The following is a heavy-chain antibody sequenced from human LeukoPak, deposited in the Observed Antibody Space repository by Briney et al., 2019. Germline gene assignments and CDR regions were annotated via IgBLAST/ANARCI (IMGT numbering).Heavy chain of an antibody. CDR3: ARDWTVVAESLNSDAFDI. V-gene: IGHV4-4*07. D-gene: IGHD3-22*01. CDR1: GGSISSYY. Sequence: SETLSLTCTVSGGSISSYYWSWIRQPAGKGLEWIGRIYSSGTTNYNPPLKSRVTMSVDTSKNQFSLKLRSVAAADTAVYYCARDWTVVAESLNSDAFDIWGQGTMVTVSS. J-gene: IGHJ3*02. CDR2: IYSSGTT.